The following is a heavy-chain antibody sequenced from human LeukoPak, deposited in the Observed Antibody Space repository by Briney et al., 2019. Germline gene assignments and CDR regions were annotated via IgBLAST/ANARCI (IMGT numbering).Heavy chain of an antibody. CDR1: GGSFSGYY. Sequence: SETLSLTCAVYGGSFSGYYWSWLRQPPGKGLEWIGEINHSGSTNYNPSLKSRVTISVDTSKNQFSLKLSSVTAADTAVYYCARRNYYGSGRYWNWFDPWGQGTLVTVSS. CDR2: INHSGST. D-gene: IGHD3-10*01. CDR3: ARRNYYGSGRYWNWFDP. J-gene: IGHJ5*02. V-gene: IGHV4-34*01.